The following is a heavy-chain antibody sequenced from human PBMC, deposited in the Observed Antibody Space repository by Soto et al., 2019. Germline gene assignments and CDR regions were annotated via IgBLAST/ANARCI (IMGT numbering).Heavy chain of an antibody. CDR1: GFPFISYT. J-gene: IGHJ6*02. V-gene: IGHV3-30*09. D-gene: IGHD2-2*01. CDR2: ISFDGSSK. CDR3: ARDTVTSLTPYQGFYYYGMDV. Sequence: GVSLRLSSTSSGFPFISYTMHWLRRSPGKGRDGVGIISFDGSSKYYADWLNGLIVISRDNSKDSLYLQMDTLRPDDTAIYYCARDTVTSLTPYQGFYYYGMDVWGQGTTVTAP.